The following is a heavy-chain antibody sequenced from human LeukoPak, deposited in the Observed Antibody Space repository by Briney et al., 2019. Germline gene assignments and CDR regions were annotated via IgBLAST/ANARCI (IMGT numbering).Heavy chain of an antibody. CDR1: GFTFSNYW. CDR3: ARVTSGSSYRPFDY. CDR2: IKEDESEK. Sequence: GGSLRLSCAASGFTFSNYWMSWVRQAPGNGPEWVANIKEDESEKNYVNSVKDRLTISRDNAKNSLYLQMNSLRAEDTAVYYCARVTSGSSYRPFDYWGQGTLVTVSS. J-gene: IGHJ4*02. V-gene: IGHV3-7*01. D-gene: IGHD3-10*01.